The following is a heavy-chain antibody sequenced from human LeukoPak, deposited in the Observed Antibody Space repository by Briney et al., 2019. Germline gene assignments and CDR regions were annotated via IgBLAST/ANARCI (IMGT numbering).Heavy chain of an antibody. CDR2: IGSTSSTI. J-gene: IGHJ3*01. D-gene: IGHD3-22*01. CDR3: ARDHHRRLYDSQARDTFDL. V-gene: IGHV3-48*01. Sequence: VGSLTLSCAACGWIFSSYTMNWVRPAPGKGVEWVSYIGSTSSTIYYADSVKGRFTISRDNAKISLYLQMNSLRAEDTAVYYCARDHHRRLYDSQARDTFDLWGQGTMVTVSS. CDR1: GWIFSSYT.